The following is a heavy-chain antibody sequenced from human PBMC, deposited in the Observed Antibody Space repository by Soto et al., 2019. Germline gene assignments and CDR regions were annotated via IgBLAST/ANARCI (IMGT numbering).Heavy chain of an antibody. V-gene: IGHV3-48*02. CDR1: GFTFSSYS. CDR2: ISSSSSTI. D-gene: IGHD3-10*01. CDR3: ARDLTMVRGVRHYYYGMDV. J-gene: IGHJ6*02. Sequence: EVQLVESGGGLVQPGGSLRLSCAASGFTFSSYSMNWVRQAPGKGLEWVSYISSSSSTIYYADSVKGRFTISRDNAKNSLYLQMNSLRYEDTAVYYCARDLTMVRGVRHYYYGMDVWGQGTTVTVSS.